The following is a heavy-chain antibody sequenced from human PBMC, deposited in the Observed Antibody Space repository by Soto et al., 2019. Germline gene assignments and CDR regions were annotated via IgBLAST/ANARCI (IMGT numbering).Heavy chain of an antibody. CDR3: ARGRYGDC. Sequence: QVHLVQSGAEVKKPGASVKVSCKGSGYGFTTYGITWVRQAPGQGLEWMAWISAHNGNTNYAQKHQGRVTVTRDTASRAASMELRSLRSDDPAVYCCARGRYGDCWGQGALVTVSS. J-gene: IGHJ4*02. D-gene: IGHD1-1*01. V-gene: IGHV1-18*01. CDR1: GYGFTTYG. CDR2: ISAHNGNT.